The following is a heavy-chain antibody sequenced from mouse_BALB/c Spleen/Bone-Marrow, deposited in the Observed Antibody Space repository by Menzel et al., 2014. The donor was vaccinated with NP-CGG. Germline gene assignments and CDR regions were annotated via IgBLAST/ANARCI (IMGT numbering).Heavy chain of an antibody. D-gene: IGHD3-2*01. Sequence: VKLQESGAELAKPGASVKMSCKASGYTFTSYWMHWVKQRPGQGLEWIGYTNPSTGYTEYSQKFKDKATLTADKSSSTAYMQLSSLTSEDSAVYYCVRSTGAMDYWGQGTSVTGSS. CDR1: GYTFTSYW. CDR2: TNPSTGYT. J-gene: IGHJ4*01. V-gene: IGHV1-7*01. CDR3: VRSTGAMDY.